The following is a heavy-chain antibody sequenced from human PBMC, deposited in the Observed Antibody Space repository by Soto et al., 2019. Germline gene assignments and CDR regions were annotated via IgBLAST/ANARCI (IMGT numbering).Heavy chain of an antibody. CDR3: ARALRQQLVDGFWFDP. D-gene: IGHD6-13*01. V-gene: IGHV4-59*01. CDR1: GGSISSYY. CDR2: IDYSGST. J-gene: IGHJ5*02. Sequence: PSETLSLTCTVSGGSISSYYWSWIRQPPGKGLEWIGYIDYSGSTNYNPSLKSRVTISVDTSKNQFSLKLSSVTAADTAVYYCARALRQQLVDGFWFDPWGQGTLVTVSS.